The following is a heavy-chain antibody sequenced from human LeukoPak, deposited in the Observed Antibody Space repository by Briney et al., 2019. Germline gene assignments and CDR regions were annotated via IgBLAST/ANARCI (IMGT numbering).Heavy chain of an antibody. CDR1: GFTFSDHY. J-gene: IGHJ5*02. CDR3: TTDFDYYAA. Sequence: GGSLRLSCAASGFTFSDHYMDWVRQAPGKGLEWVGRSRNKPNSYTTEYAASVKGRFTISRDESKNSLDLQMNSLKTEDTAVYYCTTDFDYYAAWGQGTLVAVSS. D-gene: IGHD3-10*01. CDR2: SRNKPNSYTT. V-gene: IGHV3-72*01.